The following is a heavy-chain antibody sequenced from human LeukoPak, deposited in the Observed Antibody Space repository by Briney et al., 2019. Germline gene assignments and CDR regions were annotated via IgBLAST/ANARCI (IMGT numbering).Heavy chain of an antibody. J-gene: IGHJ4*02. CDR3: ARAPSASTVTTGGFDY. CDR2: ISYDGSNK. Sequence: GRSLRLSCAASGFTFSSYAMHWVRQAPGKGLEWVSIISYDGSNKYYADSVKGRSTISRDDSKNTLYLQMNSLRAEDTAVYYCARAPSASTVTTGGFDYWGQGTLVTVSS. V-gene: IGHV3-30-3*01. D-gene: IGHD4-11*01. CDR1: GFTFSSYA.